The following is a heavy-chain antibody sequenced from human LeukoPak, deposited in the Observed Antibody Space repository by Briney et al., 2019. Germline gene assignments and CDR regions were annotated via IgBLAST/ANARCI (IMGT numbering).Heavy chain of an antibody. J-gene: IGHJ3*02. Sequence: SETLSLTCAVYGGSFSGYYWSWIRQPPGKGLEWIGEINHSGSTNYNPSLKSRVTISVDTSKNQFSLKLSSVTAADTAVYHCAREEVTGTTGAFDIWGQGTMVTVSS. CDR3: AREEVTGTTGAFDI. D-gene: IGHD1-20*01. CDR1: GGSFSGYY. CDR2: INHSGST. V-gene: IGHV4-34*01.